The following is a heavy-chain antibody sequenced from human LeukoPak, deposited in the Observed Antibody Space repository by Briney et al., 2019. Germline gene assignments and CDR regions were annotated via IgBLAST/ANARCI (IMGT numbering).Heavy chain of an antibody. V-gene: IGHV3-7*01. CDR2: INQDGGEK. Sequence: GGSLRLSCAASGFTFSSYWMNWVRQAPGKGLEWVASINQDGGEKYYVDSVKGRFTISRDNAKNSLYLQMNSLRAEDTAVYYCARVRWGGLYYFDYWGQGTLVTVSS. CDR1: GFTFSSYW. D-gene: IGHD3-16*01. J-gene: IGHJ4*02. CDR3: ARVRWGGLYYFDY.